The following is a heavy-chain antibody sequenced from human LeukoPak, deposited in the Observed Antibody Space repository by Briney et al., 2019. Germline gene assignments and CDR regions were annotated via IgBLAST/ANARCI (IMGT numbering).Heavy chain of an antibody. J-gene: IGHJ4*02. V-gene: IGHV3-74*01. Sequence: GGSLRLSCAASGFTFSSYWMNWVRQAPGKGLVWVSRIASDGSSTTYADSVKGRFSISRDNAKNTLYLPMNSLRVEDTAVYYCARGRPHGNDYWGQGTLVTVSS. CDR3: ARGRPHGNDY. CDR1: GFTFSSYW. CDR2: IASDGSST. D-gene: IGHD4-23*01.